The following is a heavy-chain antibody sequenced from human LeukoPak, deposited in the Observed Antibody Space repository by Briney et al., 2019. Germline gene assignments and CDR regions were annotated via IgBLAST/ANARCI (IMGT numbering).Heavy chain of an antibody. CDR2: IYYSGST. V-gene: IGHV4-59*01. Sequence: SETLSLTCTVSGGSISSYYWSWIRQPPGKGLEWIGYIYYSGSTNYNPSLESRVTISVDTSKNQFSLRLSSVTAADTAVYYCARATPFDLWGRGTLVTVSS. J-gene: IGHJ2*01. CDR3: ARATPFDL. D-gene: IGHD2-15*01. CDR1: GGSISSYY.